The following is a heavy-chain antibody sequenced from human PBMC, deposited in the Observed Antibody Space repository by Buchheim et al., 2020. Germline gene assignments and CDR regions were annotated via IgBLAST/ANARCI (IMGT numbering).Heavy chain of an antibody. Sequence: EAQLVESGGGLVQPGGSLRLTCAASGFTFSAYSMNWVRQAPGKGLEWISYITGSSGDIVYADSVRGRFSISRDNAKNSLYLQMNSLRAEDTAVYYCARDAADYGVRFWFDCWGQGT. CDR1: GFTFSAYS. J-gene: IGHJ5*01. D-gene: IGHD4/OR15-4a*01. CDR2: ITGSSGDI. V-gene: IGHV3-48*01. CDR3: ARDAADYGVRFWFDC.